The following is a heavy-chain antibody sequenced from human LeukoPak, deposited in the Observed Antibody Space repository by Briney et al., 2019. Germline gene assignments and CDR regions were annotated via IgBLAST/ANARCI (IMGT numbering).Heavy chain of an antibody. CDR1: GYSISRGYY. V-gene: IGHV4-38-2*02. CDR3: ASGGENYGDYYFDY. CDR2: IYHIGDT. Sequence: PSETLSLTCTVSGYSISRGYYWGWVRQPPGKRLEWIGSIYHIGDTAYNPSLKSRVTISVDTSKNQFSLKLSSVTAADTAVYYCASGGENYGDYYFDYWGQGTLVTVSS. J-gene: IGHJ4*02. D-gene: IGHD4-17*01.